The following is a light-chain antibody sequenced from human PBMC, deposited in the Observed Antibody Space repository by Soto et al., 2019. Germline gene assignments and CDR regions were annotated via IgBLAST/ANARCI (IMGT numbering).Light chain of an antibody. CDR3: SSYTSSSTYV. CDR1: SSDVGGYNY. V-gene: IGLV2-14*01. CDR2: DVS. Sequence: QSALTQPASVSGSPGQSITISCTGTSSDVGGYNYVSWYQQHPGKAPQLMIYDVSNRPSGVSSRFSGPKSGNTASLTISGLQSEEEADYYCSSYTSSSTYVFAIGTKVTAL. J-gene: IGLJ1*01.